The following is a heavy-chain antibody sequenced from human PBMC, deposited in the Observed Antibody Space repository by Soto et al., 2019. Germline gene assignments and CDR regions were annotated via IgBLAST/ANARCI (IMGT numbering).Heavy chain of an antibody. CDR2: IYYSGST. CDR3: ARQSCSNTSCYFLYYYYGMDV. J-gene: IGHJ6*02. D-gene: IGHD2-2*01. CDR1: GGSISSSSYY. V-gene: IGHV4-39*01. Sequence: SETLSLTCTVSGGSISSSSYYWGWIRQPPGKGLEWIGSIYYSGSTYYNPSLKSRVTISVDTSKNQFSLKLSSVTAADTAVYYCARQSCSNTSCYFLYYYYGMDVWGQGTTVTVSS.